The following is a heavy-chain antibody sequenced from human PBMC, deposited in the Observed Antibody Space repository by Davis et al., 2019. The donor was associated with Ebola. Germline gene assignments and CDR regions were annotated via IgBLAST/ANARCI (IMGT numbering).Heavy chain of an antibody. CDR3: VRESQGADFHYYMDV. D-gene: IGHD3/OR15-3a*01. V-gene: IGHV4-4*07. CDR2: MHSGGDT. Sequence: PSETLSLTCTFSGGSISNSYLSWVRQPAGTRLEWIGRMHSGGDTWYNSALKSQITMSVDTSKNQFSLKLNSVTAADTAVYYCVRESQGADFHYYMDVWGKGTTVTVSS. CDR1: GGSISNSY. J-gene: IGHJ6*03.